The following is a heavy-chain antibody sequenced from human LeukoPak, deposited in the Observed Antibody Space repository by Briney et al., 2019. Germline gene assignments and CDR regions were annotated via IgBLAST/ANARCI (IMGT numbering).Heavy chain of an antibody. V-gene: IGHV1-18*01. Sequence: ASVKVSCKVSGGTLTTYGMNWVRQAPGQGLEWMGWISAYNGNTNYAQKLQGRVTMTTDTSTSTAYMELRSLRSDDTAVYYCARSYGSGSPNWFDPWGQGTLVTVSS. CDR1: GGTLTTYG. CDR3: ARSYGSGSPNWFDP. D-gene: IGHD3-10*01. J-gene: IGHJ5*02. CDR2: ISAYNGNT.